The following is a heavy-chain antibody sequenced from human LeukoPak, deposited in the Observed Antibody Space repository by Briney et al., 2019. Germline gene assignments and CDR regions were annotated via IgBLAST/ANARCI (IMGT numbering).Heavy chain of an antibody. J-gene: IGHJ6*03. V-gene: IGHV1-2*02. CDR2: INPNSGGT. CDR3: ARGVVAATFYYYMDV. D-gene: IGHD2-15*01. CDR1: GYTFTDYY. Sequence: ASVKVSCKASGYTFTDYYMHWVRQAPGQGLEWMGWINPNSGGTNYAQKFQGRVTMTRDTSISTAYMELSSLRSDDTAVYYCARGVVAATFYYYMDVWGKGTTVTVSS.